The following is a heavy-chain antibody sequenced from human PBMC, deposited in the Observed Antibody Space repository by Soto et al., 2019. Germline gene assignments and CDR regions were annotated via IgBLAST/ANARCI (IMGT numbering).Heavy chain of an antibody. D-gene: IGHD2-2*01. V-gene: IGHV3-15*01. CDR1: GFTFSNAW. CDR3: TTEISAAPLGFDP. Sequence: EVQLVESGGGLVKPGGSLRLSCAASGFTFSNAWMSWVRQAPGKGLEWVGRIKSKTDGGTTDYAAPVKGRFTISRDDSKNTLYLQMNSLKTEDTAVYYCTTEISAAPLGFDPWGQGTLVTVSS. J-gene: IGHJ5*02. CDR2: IKSKTDGGTT.